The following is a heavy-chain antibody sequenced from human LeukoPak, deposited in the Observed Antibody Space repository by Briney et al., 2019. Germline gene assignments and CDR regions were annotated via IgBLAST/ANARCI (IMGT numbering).Heavy chain of an antibody. D-gene: IGHD1-14*01. CDR2: ISTSSSAM. J-gene: IGHJ5*02. CDR1: GFTFSTYN. Sequence: GGSLRLSCAASGFTFSTYNMHWVRQAPGKGLEWVSYISTSSSAMYYADSVKGRFTISRDDAENSLYLQMNSLRAEDTAVYYCANKPAGFDPWGQGTLVTVSS. V-gene: IGHV3-48*04. CDR3: ANKPAGFDP.